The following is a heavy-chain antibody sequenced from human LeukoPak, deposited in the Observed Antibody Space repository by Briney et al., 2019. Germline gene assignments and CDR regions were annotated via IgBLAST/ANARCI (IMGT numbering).Heavy chain of an antibody. CDR2: IYSGGST. CDR1: GFTVSSNY. CDR3: ARDDILTPKGY. Sequence: PGGSLRLSCAASGFTVSSNYMSWVRQAPGKGLEWVSVIYSGGSTYYADSMKGRFTISRDNSKNTLYLQMNSLRAEDTAVYYCARDDILTPKGYWGQGTLVTVSS. V-gene: IGHV3-53*01. J-gene: IGHJ4*02. D-gene: IGHD2-15*01.